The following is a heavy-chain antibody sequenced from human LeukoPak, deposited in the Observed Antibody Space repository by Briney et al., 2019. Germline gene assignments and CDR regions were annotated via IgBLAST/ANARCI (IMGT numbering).Heavy chain of an antibody. CDR2: IKQDGSEK. J-gene: IGHJ4*02. D-gene: IGHD5-18*01. Sequence: GGSLRLSCAASGFTFSSYWMSWVRQAPGKGLEWVANIKQDGSEKYYVDSVKGRFTISRDNAKNSLYLQVNSLRAEDTAVYYCARAAIERYYFDYWGQGTLVTVPS. CDR1: GFTFSSYW. V-gene: IGHV3-7*01. CDR3: ARAAIERYYFDY.